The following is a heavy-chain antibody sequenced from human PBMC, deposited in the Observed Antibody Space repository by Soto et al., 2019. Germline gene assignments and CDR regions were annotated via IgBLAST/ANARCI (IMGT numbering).Heavy chain of an antibody. V-gene: IGHV1-69*06. CDR3: ARVGGGSDPPRFAYYGMDV. CDR2: IIPIFGTA. J-gene: IGHJ6*02. Sequence: QVQLVQSGAEVKKPGSSVKVSCKASGGTFSSYAISWVRQAPGQGLEWMGGIIPIFGTANYAQKFQGRVKITADKATSTAYRELSSLRSADTAVYYCARVGGGSDPPRFAYYGMDVWGQGATVTVSS. CDR1: GGTFSSYA. D-gene: IGHD3-16*01.